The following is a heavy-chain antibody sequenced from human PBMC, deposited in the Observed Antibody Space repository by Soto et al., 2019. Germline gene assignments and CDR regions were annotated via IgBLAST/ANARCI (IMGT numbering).Heavy chain of an antibody. CDR2: ISGSGGAT. V-gene: IGHV3-23*01. Sequence: GGSLRLSCAASGFTFTSFAVSWVRQAPGKGLEWVSAISGSGGATYYADSVKGRFTVSRDNSRNTVYLQVDSLRVEDKAVYHCARGSPQFWQLFDNWGQGALVTVSS. CDR1: GFTFTSFA. J-gene: IGHJ4*02. D-gene: IGHD3-3*01. CDR3: ARGSPQFWQLFDN.